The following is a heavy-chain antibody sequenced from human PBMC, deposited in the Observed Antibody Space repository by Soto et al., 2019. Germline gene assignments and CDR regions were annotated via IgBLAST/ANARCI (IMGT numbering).Heavy chain of an antibody. CDR3: VKGHDNGAPPGI. CDR2: ISYDGNNK. V-gene: IGHV3-30*18. J-gene: IGHJ3*02. D-gene: IGHD4-17*01. CDR1: GFTFSNYG. Sequence: QVQLVESGGGVVQPGRSLRLSCAASGFTFSNYGMHWVRQAPSKGLEWVAVISYDGNNKYYPDSVKGRFTISRDNSKNTLYLQMNSLSAEDTAVYYCVKGHDNGAPPGIWGQGTMVTVSS.